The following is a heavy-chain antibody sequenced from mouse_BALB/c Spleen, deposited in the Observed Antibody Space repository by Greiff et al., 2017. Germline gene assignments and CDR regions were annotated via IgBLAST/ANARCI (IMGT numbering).Heavy chain of an antibody. V-gene: IGHV5-17*02. CDR1: GFTFSSFG. D-gene: IGHD1-2*01. J-gene: IGHJ2*01. CDR2: ISSGSSTI. CDR3: ARWYYGPDY. Sequence: EVQVVESGGGLVQPGGSRKLSCAASGFTFSSFGMHWVRQAPEKGLEWVAYISSGSSTIYYADTVKGRFTISRDNPKNTLFLQMTSLRSEDTAMYYCARWYYGPDYWGQGTTLTVSS.